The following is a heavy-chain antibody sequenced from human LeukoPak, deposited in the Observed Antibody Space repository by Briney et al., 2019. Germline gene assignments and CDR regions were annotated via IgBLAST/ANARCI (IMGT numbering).Heavy chain of an antibody. Sequence: GGSLRLSCEASGFTFNTYSMHWVRQAPGKGLEWVSYISSSSSTIYYANSVKGRFTISRDNAKNSLYLQMNSLRDEDTAVYYCARGLHSTGYWSHFWGQGTLVTVSS. V-gene: IGHV3-48*02. CDR1: GFTFNTYS. J-gene: IGHJ4*02. D-gene: IGHD3-22*01. CDR3: ARGLHSTGYWSHF. CDR2: ISSSSSTI.